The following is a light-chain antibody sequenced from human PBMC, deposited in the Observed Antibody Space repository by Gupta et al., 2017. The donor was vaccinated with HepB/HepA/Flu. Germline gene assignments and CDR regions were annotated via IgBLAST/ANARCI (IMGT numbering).Light chain of an antibody. V-gene: IGLV1-44*01. J-gene: IGLJ3*02. Sequence: QSVLTQPPSASGTPGQTVTISCSGGSSNIGSRTVNWYQQRPGTAPSLLINNNNQRPSGVPARFSGSKSGTSASLAISGRKEDDEGDYYCAAWDDSQIRVFGGGTKLTVL. CDR3: AAWDDSQIRV. CDR2: NNN. CDR1: SSNIGSRT.